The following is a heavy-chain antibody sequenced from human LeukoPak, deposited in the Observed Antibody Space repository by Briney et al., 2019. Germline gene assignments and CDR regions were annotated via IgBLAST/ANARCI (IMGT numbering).Heavy chain of an antibody. J-gene: IGHJ6*02. D-gene: IGHD6-19*01. V-gene: IGHV4-39*07. Sequence: SETLSLTCTVSGGSISSSSYYWGWIRQPPGKGLEWIGEIYHSGSTNYNPSLKSRVTISVDKSKNQFSLKLSSVTAADTAVYYCARDLSSGWYEEAYYYYYYGMDVWGQGTTVTVSS. CDR3: ARDLSSGWYEEAYYYYYYGMDV. CDR1: GGSISSSSYY. CDR2: IYHSGST.